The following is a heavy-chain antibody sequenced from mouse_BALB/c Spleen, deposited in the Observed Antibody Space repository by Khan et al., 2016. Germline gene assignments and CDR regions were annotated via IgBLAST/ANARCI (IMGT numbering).Heavy chain of an antibody. CDR1: GFTFSDYG. Sequence: EVELVESGGGLVQPGGSRKLSCAASGFTFSDYGMAWVRQAPGKGPEWVAFISNLAYSIYYADTVTGRFTISRENAKNTLYLEMSSLRSEDTAMYYCARDRGDWYFDVWGAGTTVTVSS. CDR3: ARDRGDWYFDV. D-gene: IGHD3-1*01. CDR2: ISNLAYSI. V-gene: IGHV5-15*02. J-gene: IGHJ1*01.